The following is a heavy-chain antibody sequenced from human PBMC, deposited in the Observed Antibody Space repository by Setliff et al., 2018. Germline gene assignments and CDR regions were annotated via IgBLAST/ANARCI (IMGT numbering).Heavy chain of an antibody. J-gene: IGHJ6*03. V-gene: IGHV4-61*09. CDR1: GGSISSGSFY. CDR3: ARRNFYYDSSGFALYYYMDV. Sequence: SETLSLTCTVSGGSISSGSFYWSWIRQPAGKGLEWIGHIYTSGSTNYNPSLKTRVTMTTDTSTSTAYMELRSLRSDDTAVYYCARRNFYYDSSGFALYYYMDVWGKGTTVTVSS. CDR2: IYTSGST. D-gene: IGHD3-22*01.